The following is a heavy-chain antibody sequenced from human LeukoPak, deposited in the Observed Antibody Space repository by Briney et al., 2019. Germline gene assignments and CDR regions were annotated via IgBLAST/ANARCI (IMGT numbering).Heavy chain of an antibody. CDR2: FDPEDGET. CDR1: GYTLTELS. J-gene: IGHJ4*02. V-gene: IGHV1-24*01. CDR3: ATEAGYSYGPSYYFDY. D-gene: IGHD5-18*01. Sequence: ASVKVSCKVSGYTLTELSMHWVRQAPGKELEWMGGFDPEDGETIYAQKFQGRVTMTEDTSTDTAYMELSSLRSEDTAVYYCATEAGYSYGPSYYFDYWGQGTLVTVSS.